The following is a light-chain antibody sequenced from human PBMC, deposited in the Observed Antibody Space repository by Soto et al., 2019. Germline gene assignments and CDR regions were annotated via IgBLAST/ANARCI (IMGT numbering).Light chain of an antibody. CDR2: DVS. V-gene: IGLV2-14*03. CDR3: SSYTSSSLYV. CDR1: SSDVGGYNY. Sequence: QSALAQPSSVSGTPGQSITISGTGTSSDVGGYNYVSWYLHHPGKAPKLMIYDVSHRPSGVSNRFSGSKSGNTASLTISGIQAEDEADYYCSSYTSSSLYVFGTGNKVTVL. J-gene: IGLJ1*01.